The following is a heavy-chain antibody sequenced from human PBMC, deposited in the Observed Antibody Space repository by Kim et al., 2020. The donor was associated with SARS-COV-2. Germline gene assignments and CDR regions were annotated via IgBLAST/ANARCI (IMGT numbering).Heavy chain of an antibody. CDR1: GLTFSSHW. J-gene: IGHJ4*02. CDR3: VRAVTWLDSFCYFDY. D-gene: IGHD5-18*01. V-gene: IGHV3-7*01. CDR2: IKQDGSET. Sequence: GGSLRLSCVASGLTFSSHWMSWVRQAPGKGLEWVSNIKQDGSETYYVDSVKGRFTMSRDNAKNSLYLQMNSLRAEDTAVYYCVRAVTWLDSFCYFDYLGQGTLVTVSS.